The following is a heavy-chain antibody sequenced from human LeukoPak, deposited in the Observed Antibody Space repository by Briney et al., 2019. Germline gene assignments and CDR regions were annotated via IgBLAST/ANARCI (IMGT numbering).Heavy chain of an antibody. CDR2: IWYDGSNK. J-gene: IGHJ1*01. D-gene: IGHD2-2*01. Sequence: GRSLRLSCAASGFTFSSYGMHWVLQAPGKGLEWVAVIWYDGSNKYYADSVKGRFTISRDNSKNTLYLQMNSLRAEDTAVYHCARGGYCSSTSCYVAEYFQHWGQGTLVTVSS. V-gene: IGHV3-33*01. CDR1: GFTFSSYG. CDR3: ARGGYCSSTSCYVAEYFQH.